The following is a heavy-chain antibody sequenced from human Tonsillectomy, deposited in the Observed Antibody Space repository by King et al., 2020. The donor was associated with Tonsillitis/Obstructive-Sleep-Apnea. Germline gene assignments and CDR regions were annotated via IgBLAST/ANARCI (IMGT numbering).Heavy chain of an antibody. CDR2: ISSTSSYI. V-gene: IGHV3-21*01. D-gene: IGHD3-10*01. CDR1: GFTFNTYP. J-gene: IGHJ4*02. CDR3: ARHHGWETSRYDY. Sequence: VQLVESGGGLVKPGGSLRLSCAASGFTFNTYPMNWVRQAPGKGLEWVSSISSTSSYIYYADSVKGRFTISRDNAKNSMYLQMDSLRAEDTAVYYCARHHGWETSRYDYWGQGTLVTVSS.